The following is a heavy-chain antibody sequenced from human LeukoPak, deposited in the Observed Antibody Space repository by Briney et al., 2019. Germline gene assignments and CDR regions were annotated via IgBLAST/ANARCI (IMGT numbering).Heavy chain of an antibody. CDR2: MYYSGST. Sequence: SETLSLTCTVSGGSISSGDYYCSWIRQPPGKGLEWIGYMYYSGSTYYNPSLESRVSMSIETSKNQLSLKLSSVTAADTAVYYCARGSYGSGSYTSWFDPWGQGTLVTVSS. V-gene: IGHV4-30-4*01. D-gene: IGHD3-10*01. J-gene: IGHJ5*02. CDR3: ARGSYGSGSYTSWFDP. CDR1: GGSISSGDYY.